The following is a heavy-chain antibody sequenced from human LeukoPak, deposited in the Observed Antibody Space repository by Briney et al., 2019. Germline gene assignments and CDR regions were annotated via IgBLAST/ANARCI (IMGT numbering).Heavy chain of an antibody. Sequence: SETLSLTCTVSGAAITDYYWSWIRQAPGKGLEFIGYTYNSEITNYNPSPTSRVTMSVDTSKNQFSLKLKSMTAADTAVYYCAKGGGSSFRGDYYYYYMDVWGKGTTVTVSS. J-gene: IGHJ6*03. CDR3: AKGGGSSFRGDYYYYYMDV. D-gene: IGHD2-15*01. CDR1: GAAITDYY. V-gene: IGHV4-59*01. CDR2: TYNSEIT.